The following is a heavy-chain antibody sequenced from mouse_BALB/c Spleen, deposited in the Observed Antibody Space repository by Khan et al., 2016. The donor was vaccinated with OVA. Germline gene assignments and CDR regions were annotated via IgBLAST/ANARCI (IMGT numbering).Heavy chain of an antibody. V-gene: IGHV5-12-1*01. J-gene: IGHJ4*01. CDR1: GFAFSSYD. CDR3: ARSYRFYAMDY. Sequence: EVELVVSGGGLVKPGGSLKLSCAASGFAFSSYDMSWVRQTPEKRLEWVAYISNGGINTYYPDTVKGRFSISRDNAKNTLYLQVSSLESEDTAMYYCARSYRFYAMDYWGQGTSVTVSS. D-gene: IGHD2-14*01. CDR2: ISNGGINT.